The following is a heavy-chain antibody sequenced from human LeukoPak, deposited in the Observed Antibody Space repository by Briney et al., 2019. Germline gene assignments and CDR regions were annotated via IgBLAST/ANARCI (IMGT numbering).Heavy chain of an antibody. D-gene: IGHD3-22*01. Sequence: GASVKVSCKASGYTFSSYGIIWVRQAPGQGLEWMGWISTYYGNTNYVQNFQGRVTMTTDRSTSTTYMELRSLRSDDTAVYYCASGTPDSSGYSNYWGQGSLVTVSS. CDR3: ASGTPDSSGYSNY. CDR1: GYTFSSYG. J-gene: IGHJ4*02. V-gene: IGHV1-18*01. CDR2: ISTYYGNT.